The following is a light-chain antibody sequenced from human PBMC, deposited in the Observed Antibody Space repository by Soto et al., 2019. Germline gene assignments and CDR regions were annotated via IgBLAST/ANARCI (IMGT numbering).Light chain of an antibody. CDR1: QDTGTD. Sequence: AIRMTQSPSSLSASVGDRVTITCRASQDTGTDLGWYQQKPGKAPKLLIYATSILQGGVPSRFSGSGSGTDFTLTISNLQPEDFATYYCLQDHSGLSFGGATKVEIK. J-gene: IGKJ4*01. V-gene: IGKV1-6*01. CDR3: LQDHSGLS. CDR2: ATS.